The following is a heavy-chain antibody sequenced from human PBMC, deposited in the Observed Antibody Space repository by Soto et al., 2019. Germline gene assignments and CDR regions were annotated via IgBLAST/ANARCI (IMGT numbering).Heavy chain of an antibody. J-gene: IGHJ2*01. CDR1: GYTFGSNA. Sequence: QVQLVQSGAEVRKPGASVKVSCKASGYTFGSNAITWVRQAPGQGLEWMGWISAYTGKTNYAQKLQGRVTMTTDTSTGTAYMELRSLTSDDTAVYYCARSRWELPNWYLDLWGRGTLVTVSS. D-gene: IGHD1-26*01. CDR3: ARSRWELPNWYLDL. CDR2: ISAYTGKT. V-gene: IGHV1-18*04.